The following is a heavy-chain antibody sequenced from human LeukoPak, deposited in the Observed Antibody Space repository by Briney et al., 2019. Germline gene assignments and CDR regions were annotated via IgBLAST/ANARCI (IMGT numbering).Heavy chain of an antibody. CDR3: ASRRNSQDSGSYIGMDV. J-gene: IGHJ6*04. Sequence: GASVKVSCKASGGTFSSYAISWVRQAPGQGLERMGGIIPIFGTTNYAQKFQGRVTITTDESTSTAYMELSSLRSEDTAVYYCASRRNSQDSGSYIGMDVWGKGTTVTVSS. D-gene: IGHD1-26*01. CDR2: IIPIFGTT. V-gene: IGHV1-69*05. CDR1: GGTFSSYA.